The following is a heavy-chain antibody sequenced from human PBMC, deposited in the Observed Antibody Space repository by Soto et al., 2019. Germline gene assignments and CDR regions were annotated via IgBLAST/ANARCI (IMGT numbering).Heavy chain of an antibody. Sequence: QITLKESGPTLVKPTQPLTLTCTFSGLSLSTSGVGVGWIRQPPGKALEWLALIFCDDNKRYSPSLKSRLTATKASSKNQVVLTLTNMDPVDTATYYCAHRRDTDDFDYWGRGTLVTVAS. J-gene: IGHJ4*02. CDR1: GLSLSTSGVG. D-gene: IGHD2-8*02. V-gene: IGHV2-5*02. CDR2: IFCDDNK. CDR3: AHRRDTDDFDY.